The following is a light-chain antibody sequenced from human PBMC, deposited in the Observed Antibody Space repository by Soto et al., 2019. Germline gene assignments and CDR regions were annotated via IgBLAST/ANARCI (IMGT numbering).Light chain of an antibody. J-gene: IGLJ2*01. CDR1: SGDIGGYNY. V-gene: IGLV2-14*01. CDR2: DVS. Sequence: ALTQPASVSGSPGQSITISCTGNSGDIGGYNYVSWYQQHPGKAPKLMIYDVSDRPSGVSDRFSGSKSGNTASLTISGLRAEDEADYYCSSYTTSNTLLFGGGTKLTVL. CDR3: SSYTTSNTLL.